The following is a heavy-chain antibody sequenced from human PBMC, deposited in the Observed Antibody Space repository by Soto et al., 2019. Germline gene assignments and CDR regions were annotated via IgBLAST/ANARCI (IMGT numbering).Heavy chain of an antibody. CDR2: IIPIFGTA. CDR1: GGTFSSYA. V-gene: IGHV1-69*12. J-gene: IGHJ6*02. D-gene: IGHD1-7*01. CDR3: ASVLELHYYYGMDV. Sequence: QVQLVQSGAEVKKPGSSVKVSCKASGGTFSSYAISWVRQAPGQGLEWMGGIIPIFGTANYAQKFQGRVMITADESTSTAYMELSGLRSEDTAVYYCASVLELHYYYGMDVWGQGTTVTVSS.